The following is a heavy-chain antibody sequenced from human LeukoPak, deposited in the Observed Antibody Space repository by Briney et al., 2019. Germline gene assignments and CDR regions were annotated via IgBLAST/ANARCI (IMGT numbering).Heavy chain of an antibody. CDR1: GFTFDDYA. D-gene: IGHD4-17*01. Sequence: GGSLRLSCAASGFTFDDYAMHWVRQAPGKGLEWVSGISWNSGSIGYADSVKGRFTISRDNAKNSLYLQMNSPRAEDTALYYCAKGDDYGDYGGAFDIWGQGTMVTVSS. J-gene: IGHJ3*02. CDR2: ISWNSGSI. V-gene: IGHV3-9*01. CDR3: AKGDDYGDYGGAFDI.